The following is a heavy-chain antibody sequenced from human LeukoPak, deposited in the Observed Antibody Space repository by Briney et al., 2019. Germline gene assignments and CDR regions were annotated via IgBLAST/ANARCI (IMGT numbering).Heavy chain of an antibody. Sequence: GASVKVSCKASGYTFTSYDINWVRQATGQGLEWMGWMNPNSGNTGYAQKFQGRVTITRNTSISTAYMELSSLRSEDTAVYYCARVRGLRSGDAFDTWGQGTMVTVSS. CDR2: MNPNSGNT. V-gene: IGHV1-8*03. CDR3: ARVRGLRSGDAFDT. CDR1: GYTFTSYD. D-gene: IGHD3-3*01. J-gene: IGHJ3*02.